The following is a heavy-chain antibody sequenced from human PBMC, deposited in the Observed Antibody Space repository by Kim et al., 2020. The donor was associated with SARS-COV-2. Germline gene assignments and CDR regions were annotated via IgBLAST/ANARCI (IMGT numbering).Heavy chain of an antibody. D-gene: IGHD4-4*01. J-gene: IGHJ6*02. CDR3: ARGRDYSNYGSDYYYGMDV. CDR2: INHSGST. CDR1: GGSFSGYY. V-gene: IGHV4-34*01. Sequence: SETLSLTCAVYGGSFSGYYWSWIRQPPGKGLEWIGEINHSGSTNYNPSLKSRVTISVDTSKNQFSLKLSSVTAADTAVYYCARGRDYSNYGSDYYYGMDVWGQGTTVTVSS.